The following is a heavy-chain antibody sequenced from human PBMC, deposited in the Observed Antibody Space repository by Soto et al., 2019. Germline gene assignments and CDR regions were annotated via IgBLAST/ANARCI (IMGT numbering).Heavy chain of an antibody. CDR2: INPSGGST. CDR3: AGGEGGYCSSTSCYEDTFYGMDV. Sequence: ASVKVSCKASGYTFTSYYMHWVRQAPGQGLEWMGIINPSGGSTSYAQKFQGRVTMTRDTSTSTVYMELSSLRSEDTAVYYCAGGEGGYCSSTSCYEDTFYGMDVWGQGTTVTVSS. V-gene: IGHV1-46*01. D-gene: IGHD2-2*01. J-gene: IGHJ6*02. CDR1: GYTFTSYY.